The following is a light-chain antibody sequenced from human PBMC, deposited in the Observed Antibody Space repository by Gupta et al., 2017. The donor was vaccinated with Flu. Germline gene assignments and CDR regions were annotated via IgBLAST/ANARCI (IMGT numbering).Light chain of an antibody. CDR3: ASWDDSLSGVV. Sequence: RVTISCSGGNSNIGINYVDWYQQLPGAAPKLLTYRSNQRPSGVPDRFSGSKSGTSASLAISGLRSEDEAEYYCASWDDSLSGVVFGGGTKLTVL. J-gene: IGLJ3*02. CDR1: NSNIGINY. V-gene: IGLV1-47*01. CDR2: RSN.